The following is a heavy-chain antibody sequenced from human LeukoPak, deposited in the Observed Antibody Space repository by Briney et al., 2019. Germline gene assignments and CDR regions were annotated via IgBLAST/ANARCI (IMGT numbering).Heavy chain of an antibody. CDR2: IYYSGST. J-gene: IGHJ4*02. Sequence: KPSETLSLTCTVSGGSISSSSYYWGWIRQPPGKGLEWIGSIYYSGSTYYNPSLKSRVTISVDTSKNQFSLKLSSVTAADTAVYYCARSQYSSSWAPFDYWGQGTLVTVSS. CDR3: ARSQYSSSWAPFDY. V-gene: IGHV4-39*01. D-gene: IGHD6-13*01. CDR1: GGSISSSSYY.